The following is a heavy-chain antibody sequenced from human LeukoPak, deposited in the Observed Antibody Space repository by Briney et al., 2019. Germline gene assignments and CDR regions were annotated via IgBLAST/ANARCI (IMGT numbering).Heavy chain of an antibody. J-gene: IGHJ6*02. CDR2: INHSGST. V-gene: IGHV4-34*01. D-gene: IGHD3-9*01. CDR1: GGSFSGYY. CDR3: ANGSPLTDYYYYGMDV. Sequence: SETLSLTCAVYGGSFSGYYWSWIRQPPGKGLEWIGEINHSGSTNYNPSLKSRVTMSVDTSKNQFSLKLSSVTAADTAVYYCANGSPLTDYYYYGMDVWGQGTTVTVSS.